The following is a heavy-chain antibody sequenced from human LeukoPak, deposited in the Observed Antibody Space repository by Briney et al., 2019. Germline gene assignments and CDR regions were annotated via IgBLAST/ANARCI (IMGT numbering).Heavy chain of an antibody. CDR3: ARVGSDILTGPRRYFDY. V-gene: IGHV3-30*04. D-gene: IGHD3-9*01. CDR2: ISYDGSNK. J-gene: IGHJ4*02. Sequence: GGSLRPSCAASGFTFSSYAMHWVRQAPGKGLEWVAVISYDGSNKYYADSVKGRFTISRDNSKNTLYLQMNSLRAEDTAVYYCARVGSDILTGPRRYFDYWGQGTLVTVSS. CDR1: GFTFSSYA.